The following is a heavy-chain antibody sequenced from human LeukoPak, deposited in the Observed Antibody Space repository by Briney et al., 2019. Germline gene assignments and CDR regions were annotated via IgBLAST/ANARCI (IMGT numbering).Heavy chain of an antibody. J-gene: IGHJ5*02. CDR2: ISYDGSNK. D-gene: IGHD6-13*01. Sequence: GGSLRLSCAASGFTFSSYATHWVRQAPGKGLEWVAVISYDGSNKYYADSVKGRFTISRDNSKNTLYLQMNSLRAEDTAVYYCARGTTLAAAGKFDPWGQGTLVTVSS. CDR3: ARGTTLAAAGKFDP. CDR1: GFTFSSYA. V-gene: IGHV3-30*04.